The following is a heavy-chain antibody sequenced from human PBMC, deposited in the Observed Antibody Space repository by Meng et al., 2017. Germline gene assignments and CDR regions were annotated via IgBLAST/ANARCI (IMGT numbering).Heavy chain of an antibody. CDR1: GFTFSHSW. V-gene: IGHV3-15*01. Sequence: VPPVVSGGVLVNPGGCLTLSCGASGFTFSHSWMTWVRQAPGKGVEWIGRMKSNVDGGTVDYAAAVKGRFFISRDDSENTFYLQMNSLKTEDTAVYYCSGHIDYWGHGPLVTVSS. CDR3: SGHIDY. CDR2: MKSNVDGGTV. J-gene: IGHJ4*01.